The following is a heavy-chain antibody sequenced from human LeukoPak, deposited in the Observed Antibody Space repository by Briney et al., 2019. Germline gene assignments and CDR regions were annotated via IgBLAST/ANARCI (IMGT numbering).Heavy chain of an antibody. CDR3: AKEPKPRPTVGYFQH. V-gene: IGHV3-30*18. J-gene: IGHJ1*01. D-gene: IGHD1-14*01. Sequence: PGGSLRLSCAPSGFTFSSYGMHWVRQAPGKGLEWVALISYDGSNKYYADSVKGRFTISRDNSKNTLYLQMNSPRAEDTAVYYCAKEPKPRPTVGYFQHWGQGTLVTVSS. CDR1: GFTFSSYG. CDR2: ISYDGSNK.